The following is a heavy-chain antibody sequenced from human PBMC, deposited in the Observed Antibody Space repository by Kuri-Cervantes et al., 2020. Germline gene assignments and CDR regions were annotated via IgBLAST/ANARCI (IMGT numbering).Heavy chain of an antibody. CDR3: ARSAYTYYDFWSGYPVSNWFDP. J-gene: IGHJ5*02. CDR1: GGSISSSNW. Sequence: GSLRLSCAVSGGSISSSNWWSWVRQPPGKGLEWIGEIYHSGSTYYNPSLKSRVTISVDTSKNQFSLKLSSVTAADTAVYYCARSAYTYYDFWSGYPVSNWFDPWGQGTLVTVSS. D-gene: IGHD3-3*01. CDR2: IYHSGST. V-gene: IGHV4-4*02.